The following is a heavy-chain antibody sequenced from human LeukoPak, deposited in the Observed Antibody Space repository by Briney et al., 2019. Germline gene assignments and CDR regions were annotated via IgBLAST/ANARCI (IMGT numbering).Heavy chain of an antibody. CDR2: ISAYNGNT. D-gene: IGHD3-10*01. J-gene: IGHJ4*02. V-gene: IGHV1-18*01. Sequence: ASVKVSCKASGYTFTSYGISWVRQAPGQGLEWMGWISAYNGNTNYAQKLQGRVTMTTDTSTSTAYIELRSLRSDDTAVYYCARDRYVYAVRGPPGGYWGQGTLVTVSS. CDR3: ARDRYVYAVRGPPGGY. CDR1: GYTFTSYG.